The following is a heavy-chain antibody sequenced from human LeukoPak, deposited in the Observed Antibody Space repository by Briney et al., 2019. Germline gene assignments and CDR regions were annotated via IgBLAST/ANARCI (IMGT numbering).Heavy chain of an antibody. CDR1: GFTFNSYG. V-gene: IGHV3-30*18. D-gene: IGHD3-22*01. Sequence: GRSLRLSCAASGFTFNSYGMHWVRHAPGKGLEWVAVISYDGSNKYYADSVKGRFTISRDNSKNTLYLQMNSLRAEDTAVYYCAKDSVWYYYDSSGYAGSYFDYWGQGTLVTVSS. CDR3: AKDSVWYYYDSSGYAGSYFDY. CDR2: ISYDGSNK. J-gene: IGHJ4*02.